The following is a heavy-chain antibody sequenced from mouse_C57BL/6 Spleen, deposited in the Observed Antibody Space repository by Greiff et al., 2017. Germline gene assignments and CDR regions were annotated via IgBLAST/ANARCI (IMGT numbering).Heavy chain of an antibody. CDR1: GFTFTDYY. D-gene: IGHD3-2*02. CDR2: VYPYNGGT. V-gene: IGHV1-36*01. J-gene: IGHJ3*01. CDR3: AIDSSGAWFAY. Sequence: EVQLQQSGPVLVKPGPSVMISCKASGFTFTDYYMHWVKQRHGKSLEWIGLVYPYNGGTSYNQKCKGKATLTVDTSSSTAYMELNSLTSEDSAVYYCAIDSSGAWFAYWGQGTLVTVSA.